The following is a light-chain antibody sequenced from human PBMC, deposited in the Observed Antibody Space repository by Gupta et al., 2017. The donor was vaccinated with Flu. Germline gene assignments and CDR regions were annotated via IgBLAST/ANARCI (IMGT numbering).Light chain of an antibody. CDR1: QSRSYTSNNKNY. CDR3: QQDYSTPLT. V-gene: IGKV4-1*01. CDR2: WAS. Sequence: DIVISQSSHSLPLSLGERATINCKSSQSRSYTSNNKNYLVWYQQKPGQPPKALIYWASTRASGVPDRFSGRGSGTDFTLTISSLQAEDVAVYYCQQDYSTPLTFGGGTKVEIK. J-gene: IGKJ4*01.